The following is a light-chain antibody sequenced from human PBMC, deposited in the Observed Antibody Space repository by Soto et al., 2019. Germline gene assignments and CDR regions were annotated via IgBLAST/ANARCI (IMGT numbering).Light chain of an antibody. CDR1: QSISSY. Sequence: DIQMTQSPSSLSASVGDRVTITCRASQSISSYLNWYQQKPGKAPKLLIYAASSLQSGLPSRFSGSGSGTDFTLTISSLQPEDFATYYCQQSYSQPLTFGGGTKVEIK. V-gene: IGKV1-39*01. CDR3: QQSYSQPLT. J-gene: IGKJ4*01. CDR2: AAS.